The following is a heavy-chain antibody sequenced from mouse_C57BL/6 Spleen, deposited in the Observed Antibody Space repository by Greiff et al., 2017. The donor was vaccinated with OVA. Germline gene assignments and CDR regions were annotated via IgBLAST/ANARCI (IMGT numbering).Heavy chain of an antibody. J-gene: IGHJ3*01. CDR2: IYPGDGDT. D-gene: IGHD1-1*01. CDR1: GYAFSSSW. V-gene: IGHV1-82*01. Sequence: QVQLQQSGPELVKPGASVKISCKASGYAFSSSWMNWVKQRPGKGLEWIGRIYPGDGDTNYNGKFKGKATLTADKSSSTAYMQLSSLTSEDSAVDVCALATVGATPPFAYWGQGTLVTVSA. CDR3: ALATVGATPPFAY.